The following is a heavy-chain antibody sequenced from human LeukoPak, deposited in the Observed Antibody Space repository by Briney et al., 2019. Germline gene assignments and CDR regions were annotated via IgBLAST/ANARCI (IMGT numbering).Heavy chain of an antibody. Sequence: SETLSLTCTVSGGSISSYYWSWIRQPPGKGLEWIGYIYYSGSTNYNPSLKSRVTISVDTSKNQFSLKLSSVTAADTAVYYCARGLREWGSAAPADAFDIWGQGTMVTVSS. CDR2: IYYSGST. V-gene: IGHV4-59*01. J-gene: IGHJ3*02. D-gene: IGHD2-2*01. CDR3: ARGLREWGSAAPADAFDI. CDR1: GGSISSYY.